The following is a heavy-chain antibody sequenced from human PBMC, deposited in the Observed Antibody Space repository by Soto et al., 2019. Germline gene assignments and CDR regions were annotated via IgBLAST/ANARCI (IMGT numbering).Heavy chain of an antibody. CDR3: ARSPHANYYDSSGYYYPFDY. CDR2: IYYSGST. CDR1: GGSVSSGSYY. J-gene: IGHJ4*02. Sequence: PSETLSLTCTVSGGSVSSGSYYWSCIRQPPGKGLEWIGYIYYSGSTNYNPSLKSRVTISVDTSKNQFSLKLSSVTAADTAVYYCARSPHANYYDSSGYYYPFDYWGQGTLVTVSS. D-gene: IGHD3-22*01. V-gene: IGHV4-61*01.